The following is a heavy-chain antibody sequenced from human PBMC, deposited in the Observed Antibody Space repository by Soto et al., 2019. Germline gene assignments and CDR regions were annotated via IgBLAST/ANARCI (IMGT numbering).Heavy chain of an antibody. CDR3: AKRTVGWYFDL. V-gene: IGHV3-23*01. D-gene: IGHD4-17*01. CDR1: GFTFSSYA. Sequence: EVQLLESGGGLVQPGGSLRLSCAASGFTFSSYAMSWVRQAPGKGLEWVSVISGSGGSTYYADSVKGRFTISRDNSKNPLYLQMNGLRAEDTAVYYCAKRTVGWYFDLWGRGTLVTVSS. J-gene: IGHJ2*01. CDR2: ISGSGGST.